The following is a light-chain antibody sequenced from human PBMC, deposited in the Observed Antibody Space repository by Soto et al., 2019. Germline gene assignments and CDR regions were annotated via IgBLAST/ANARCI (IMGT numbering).Light chain of an antibody. CDR1: SSDVGGYNY. CDR3: SSYTSSSTLHV. J-gene: IGLJ1*01. V-gene: IGLV2-14*01. CDR2: EVS. Sequence: QSALTQPASVSGSPGQSTTISCTGTSSDVGGYNYVSWYQQHPGKAPKLMIFEVSNRPSGVSTRFSGSKSGNTASLTIAGLQAEDEADYYCSSYTSSSTLHVFGTGTKLTVL.